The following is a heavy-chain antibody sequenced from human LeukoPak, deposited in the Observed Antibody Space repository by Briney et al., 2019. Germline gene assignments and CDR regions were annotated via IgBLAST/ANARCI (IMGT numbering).Heavy chain of an antibody. J-gene: IGHJ4*02. CDR1: GYTLIGHY. Sequence: ASVKVSCKASGYTLIGHYMHWVRQAPGQGLEWMGWINPNSGGTKYAQKFQGRVTMTRDTSITTAYMELSRLRSDDTALYYCARDRREVYKYGSGTFKFGENFFDSWGQGTLVTVSS. D-gene: IGHD3-10*01. CDR3: ARDRREVYKYGSGTFKFGENFFDS. CDR2: INPNSGGT. V-gene: IGHV1-2*02.